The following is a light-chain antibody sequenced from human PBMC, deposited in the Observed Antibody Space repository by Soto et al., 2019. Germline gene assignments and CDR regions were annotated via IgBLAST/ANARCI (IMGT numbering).Light chain of an antibody. CDR3: HQFDTSLT. CDR1: QSVSSSF. Sequence: EILLTQSPATLSLSPGEGATLSCRASQSVSSSFLAWYQQQPGQAPRLRIYATSRRAPGIPDGFSGSGSGTAFTLTISRLEPEDFEVYYCHQFDTSLTFGQGTKVEIK. J-gene: IGKJ1*01. V-gene: IGKV3-20*01. CDR2: ATS.